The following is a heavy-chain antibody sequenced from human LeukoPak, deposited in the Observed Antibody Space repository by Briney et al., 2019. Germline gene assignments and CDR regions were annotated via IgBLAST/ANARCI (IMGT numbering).Heavy chain of an antibody. CDR2: IDHTGTT. CDR3: TRGRVSSSTYYSTYYYYFYLDV. CDR1: ADSISIYY. Sequence: SETLSLTCSVSADSISIYYWTWIRQPPGKGLEWIGYIDHTGTTSYNPSLNSRVTISRDTSKNHFSLDLTSVTAADTAVYFCTRGRVSSSTYYSTYYYYFYLDVWGKGTTVIVSS. J-gene: IGHJ6*03. V-gene: IGHV4-59*01. D-gene: IGHD4-11*01.